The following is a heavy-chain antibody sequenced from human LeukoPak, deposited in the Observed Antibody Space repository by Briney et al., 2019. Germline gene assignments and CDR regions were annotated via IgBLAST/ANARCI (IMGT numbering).Heavy chain of an antibody. CDR2: IWYDGSNK. J-gene: IGHJ1*01. V-gene: IGHV3-33*01. CDR3: ARDAPTGRTKFEH. CDR1: GFTFSFYG. D-gene: IGHD1-14*01. Sequence: GGSLRLSCAASGFTFSFYGMHWVRQAPGKGLEWVAIIWYDGSNKYYADSVKGRLTISRDNSKNTLYLQMHGLRAEDTAVYYCARDAPTGRTKFEHWGQGTLVTVSS.